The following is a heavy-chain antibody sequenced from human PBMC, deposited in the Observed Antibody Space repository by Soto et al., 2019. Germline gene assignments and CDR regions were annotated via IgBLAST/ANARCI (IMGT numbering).Heavy chain of an antibody. V-gene: IGHV4-59*01. CDR1: GASITSYY. CDR2: IFHPGST. Sequence: SETLSLTCTVSGASITSYYWSWIRQPPGKGLEWIGYIFHPGSTHYNPSFKSRLTMSVDTSKNQFSLNLSSVTAADTAVYYCARAWLGIDYWGQGTLVTVSS. CDR3: ARAWLGIDY. D-gene: IGHD3-10*01. J-gene: IGHJ4*02.